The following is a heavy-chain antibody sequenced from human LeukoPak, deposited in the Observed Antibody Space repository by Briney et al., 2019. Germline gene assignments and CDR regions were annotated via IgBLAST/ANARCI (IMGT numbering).Heavy chain of an antibody. D-gene: IGHD1-26*01. CDR2: ISAYNGNT. V-gene: IGHV1-18*01. J-gene: IGHJ4*02. CDR3: ARDAHQSGSYNFDY. CDR1: GYTFTSYG. Sequence: ASVKVSCKASGYTFTSYGVSWVRQAPGQGLERMGWISAYNGNTNYAQNLQGRVTMTTDTSTSTAYMELRSLRSDDTAVYYCARDAHQSGSYNFDYWGQGILVTVSS.